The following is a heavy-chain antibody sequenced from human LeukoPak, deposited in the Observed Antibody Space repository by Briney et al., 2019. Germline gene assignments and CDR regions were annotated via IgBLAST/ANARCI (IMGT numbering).Heavy chain of an antibody. CDR1: GDSVSINSAT. Sequence: SHTLSLTCAISGDSVSINSATWNWIRQSPSRGLEWLGRTYYRSKRYKHYAVSVKSRLTINPDTSKNQFSLQLNSVTPEDTAVYYCARGPSYFQHWGQGPLVTVSS. CDR2: TYYRSKRYK. V-gene: IGHV6-1*01. CDR3: ARGPSYFQH. J-gene: IGHJ1*01.